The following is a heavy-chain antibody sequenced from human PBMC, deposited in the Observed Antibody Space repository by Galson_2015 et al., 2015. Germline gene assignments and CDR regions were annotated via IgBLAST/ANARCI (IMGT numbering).Heavy chain of an antibody. D-gene: IGHD2-2*01. Sequence: SLRLSCAASGLTFSSYGMHWVGQAPGKGLGWLAVISNDGRNKYYEDSVKGRFTISRDDFKNTLYLQMNTLRPEDTAVYYCANLLPVASYNYYGMDVWGQGTTVTVSS. V-gene: IGHV3-30*18. CDR3: ANLLPVASYNYYGMDV. CDR2: ISNDGRNK. J-gene: IGHJ6*02. CDR1: GLTFSSYG.